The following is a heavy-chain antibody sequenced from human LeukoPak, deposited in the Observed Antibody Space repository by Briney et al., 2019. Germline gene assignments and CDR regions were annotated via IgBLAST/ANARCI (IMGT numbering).Heavy chain of an antibody. CDR2: INHSGST. Sequence: SETLSLTCAVYGGSFSGYYWSWIRQPPGRGLEWIGEINHSGSTNYNPSLKSRVTISVDTSKNQFSLKLSSVTAADTAVYYCARLRYYDYVWGSYRSGVFDYWGQGTLVTVSS. CDR1: GGSFSGYY. V-gene: IGHV4-34*01. CDR3: ARLRYYDYVWGSYRSGVFDY. J-gene: IGHJ4*02. D-gene: IGHD3-16*02.